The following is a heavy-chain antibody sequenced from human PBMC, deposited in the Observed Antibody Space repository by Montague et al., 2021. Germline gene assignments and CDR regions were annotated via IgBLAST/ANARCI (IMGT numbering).Heavy chain of an antibody. Sequence: SETLSLTCTVSGGSISRSSYYWGWIRQPPEKGLEWIGYIYDSGTTNYNPSLKSRVTISADTSMNQFSLNLRSVTAADTAVYFCARRLGIRAPFDYWGQGTLVTVSS. J-gene: IGHJ4*02. V-gene: IGHV4-61*05. CDR2: IYDSGTT. CDR1: GGSISRSSYY. CDR3: ARRLGIRAPFDY. D-gene: IGHD7-27*01.